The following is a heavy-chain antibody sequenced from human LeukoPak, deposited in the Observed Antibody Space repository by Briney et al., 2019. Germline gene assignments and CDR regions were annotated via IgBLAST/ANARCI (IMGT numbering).Heavy chain of an antibody. Sequence: PGGSLRLSCVASGLPIGDFAMHWVRQAPGKGLEWVSLISGDGVSTFYADSVKGRFTISRDNAKNSLYLQMNSLRAEDTAVYYCASLSSGYLYYFDYWGQGTLVTVSS. J-gene: IGHJ4*02. D-gene: IGHD3-22*01. CDR1: GLPIGDFA. CDR3: ASLSSGYLYYFDY. V-gene: IGHV3-43*02. CDR2: ISGDGVST.